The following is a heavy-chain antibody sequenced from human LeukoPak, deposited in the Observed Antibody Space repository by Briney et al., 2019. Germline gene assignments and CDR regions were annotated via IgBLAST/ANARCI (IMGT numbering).Heavy chain of an antibody. V-gene: IGHV4-39*02. CDR3: AREVATSCYDSGAYYRQTEAFDF. D-gene: IGHD3-22*01. Sequence: PSETLSLTCTVSGGSISGSSYYWGWIRQPPGKGLEWIGSIYYSGSTYYNPSLKSRVTISVDTSKNQFSLKLNSVTATDTAVYYCAREVATSCYDSGAYYRQTEAFDFWGQGKMVTVSS. CDR2: IYYSGST. J-gene: IGHJ3*01. CDR1: GGSISGSSYY.